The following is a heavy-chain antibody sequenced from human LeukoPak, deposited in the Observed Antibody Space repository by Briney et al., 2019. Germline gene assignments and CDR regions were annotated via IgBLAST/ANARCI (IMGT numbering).Heavy chain of an antibody. V-gene: IGHV3-23*01. J-gene: IGHJ4*02. CDR3: AKYGPQDSGSSHFDY. CDR1: GFTLSSYA. CDR2: IRDSGSST. D-gene: IGHD1-26*01. Sequence: GGSLRLSCAASGFTLSSYAMSWVRQAPGKGLEWVSAIRDSGSSTHYADSVKGRFTTSRDNSKNTLFLQMNSLRAEDTAIYYCAKYGPQDSGSSHFDYWGQGALVTVSS.